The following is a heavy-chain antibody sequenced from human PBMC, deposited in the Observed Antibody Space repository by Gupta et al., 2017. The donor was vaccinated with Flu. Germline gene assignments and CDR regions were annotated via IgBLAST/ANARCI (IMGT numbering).Heavy chain of an antibody. D-gene: IGHD6-13*01. Sequence: MIWVRQAAGKGMEWVSVISSTGETTYYGDSVKGRFTVSRDKSRSTLYLEMNSLAAEDTAVYFCAKDYYGGIEAGGTDGCHHWGQGTTGTGSS. CDR3: AKDYYGGIEAGGTDGCHH. J-gene: IGHJ3*01. CDR2: ISSTGETT. V-gene: IGHV3-23*01.